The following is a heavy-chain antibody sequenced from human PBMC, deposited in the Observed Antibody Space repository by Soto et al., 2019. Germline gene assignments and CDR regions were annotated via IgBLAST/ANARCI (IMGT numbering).Heavy chain of an antibody. V-gene: IGHV1-18*01. CDR3: ARDWSRYYDSSGLMWFY. CDR2: ISAHNGDT. D-gene: IGHD3-22*01. CDR1: GYTFTRYG. J-gene: IGHJ4*02. Sequence: ASVKVSCKASGYTFTRYGISWVRQAPGQGLEWVGWISAHNGDTRYAQKLQGRITMTTDTFTNTAYMELTSLTSDDTAVYYCARDWSRYYDSSGLMWFYWGQGTLVTVSS.